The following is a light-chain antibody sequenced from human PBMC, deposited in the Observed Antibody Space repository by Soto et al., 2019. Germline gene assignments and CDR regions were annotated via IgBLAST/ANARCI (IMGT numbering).Light chain of an antibody. V-gene: IGKV2-28*01. J-gene: IGKJ1*01. CDR3: MQPLPAWT. Sequence: DIVMTQSPLSLPVTPGEPASISCRSSQSLLHSNGYNYLDWYLQKPGQSPQLLIYLGSNRASGVPDRFSGSGSGTDFTLKISRVEAEDFGVYYCMQPLPAWTFGQGTKVEIK. CDR1: QSLLHSNGYNY. CDR2: LGS.